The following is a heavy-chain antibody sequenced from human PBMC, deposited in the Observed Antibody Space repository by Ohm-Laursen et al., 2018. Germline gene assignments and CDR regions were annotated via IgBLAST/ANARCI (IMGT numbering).Heavy chain of an antibody. CDR3: ASGLYSSSWYMEEDY. V-gene: IGHV3-21*05. CDR1: GFTFSSYG. D-gene: IGHD6-13*01. CDR2: ISSSSSYI. J-gene: IGHJ4*02. Sequence: SLRLSCAASGFTFSSYGMHWVRQAPGKGLEWLSYISSSSSYIYYADSVKGRFTISRDNAKNSLYLQMNSLRAEDTAVYYCASGLYSSSWYMEEDYWGQGTLVTVSS.